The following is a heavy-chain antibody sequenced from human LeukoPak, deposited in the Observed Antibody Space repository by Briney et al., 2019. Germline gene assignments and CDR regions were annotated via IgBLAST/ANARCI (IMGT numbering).Heavy chain of an antibody. D-gene: IGHD4-17*01. Sequence: SVKVSCMFSVCTFRSYTVTWVRRAPGQGLEWMGGIIPDLGVTNFAQKFQGRVTISADALTSSVFMEMSSLTSDDTAVYYCARGNAVGDYVPLNNWGQGTLVTVSS. J-gene: IGHJ4*01. CDR3: ARGNAVGDYVPLNN. CDR1: VCTFRSYT. CDR2: IIPDLGVT. V-gene: IGHV1-69*02.